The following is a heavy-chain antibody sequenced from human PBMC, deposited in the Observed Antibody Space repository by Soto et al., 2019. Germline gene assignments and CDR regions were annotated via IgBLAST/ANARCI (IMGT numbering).Heavy chain of an antibody. V-gene: IGHV4-39*01. CDR1: GGSISRSSYF. CDR2: IHYSGST. D-gene: IGHD3-22*01. Sequence: SETLSLTCTVSGGSISRSSYFWGWIRQPPGKGLEWIASIHYSGSTYYNPSLRSRVTISVDTSKSQFSLKLSSLTAADTAVYYCASIYDSSGSLNDYWGQGNLVTVSS. J-gene: IGHJ4*02. CDR3: ASIYDSSGSLNDY.